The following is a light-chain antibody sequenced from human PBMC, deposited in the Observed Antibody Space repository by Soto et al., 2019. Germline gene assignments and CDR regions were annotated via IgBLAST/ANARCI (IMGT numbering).Light chain of an antibody. Sequence: QSALTQPASGSGSPGQSITISCTGTSSDVGYYNYVSWYQQHPGKAPKLMIYEVTNRPSGVSNRCSCSKSCNTASLTISGLQAEDEADYYCSSSTRNTNYVFGTGTKVTVL. CDR1: SSDVGYYNY. CDR2: EVT. CDR3: SSSTRNTNYV. V-gene: IGLV2-14*01. J-gene: IGLJ1*01.